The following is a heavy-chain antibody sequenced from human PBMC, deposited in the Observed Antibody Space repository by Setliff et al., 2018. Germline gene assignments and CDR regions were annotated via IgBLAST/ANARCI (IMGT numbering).Heavy chain of an antibody. CDR1: GGSISSYY. CDR3: AREQWLDPPGYYYMDV. V-gene: IGHV4-4*07. Sequence: SEPLSLTCTVSGGSISSYYWSWIRQPAGKGLEWIGHIYIGGSANYNPSLKSRVTMSIDTSKNQFSLKLNSVTAADMAVYYCAREQWLDPPGYYYMDVWAKGTTVTVSS. D-gene: IGHD6-19*01. CDR2: IYIGGSA. J-gene: IGHJ6*03.